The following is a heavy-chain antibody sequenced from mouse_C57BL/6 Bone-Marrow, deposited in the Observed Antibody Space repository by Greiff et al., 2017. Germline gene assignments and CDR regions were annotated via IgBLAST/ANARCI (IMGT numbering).Heavy chain of an antibody. Sequence: EVQLQQSGPELVKPGASVKISCKASGYTFTDYYMNWVKQSHGKSLEWIGDINPNNGGTSYNQKFKGKATLTVDKSSSTAYMELRSLTSEDSAVYYCARAYYDPYWGQGTTLTVSS. CDR2: INPNNGGT. D-gene: IGHD2-4*01. CDR3: ARAYYDPY. CDR1: GYTFTDYY. J-gene: IGHJ2*01. V-gene: IGHV1-26*01.